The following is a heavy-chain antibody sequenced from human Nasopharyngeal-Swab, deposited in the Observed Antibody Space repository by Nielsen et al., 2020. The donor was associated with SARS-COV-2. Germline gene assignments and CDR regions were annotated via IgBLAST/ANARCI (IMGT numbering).Heavy chain of an antibody. V-gene: IGHV3-30-3*01. CDR1: GFTFSSYD. D-gene: IGHD2-8*02. J-gene: IGHJ4*02. Sequence: GESLKISCAASGFTFSSYDMHWVRQAPGKGLEWVAVISYDGSNKYYADSVKGRFTISRDNSKNTLYLQMNSLRAEDTAVYYCARDTGGVLGYWGQGTLVTVSS. CDR3: ARDTGGVLGY. CDR2: ISYDGSNK.